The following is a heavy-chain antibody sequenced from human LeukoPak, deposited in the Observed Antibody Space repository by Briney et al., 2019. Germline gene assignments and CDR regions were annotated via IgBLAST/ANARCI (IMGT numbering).Heavy chain of an antibody. Sequence: ASVKVSCKASGYTFTGYYMHWVRQATGQGLEWMGWMNPNSGNTGYAQKFQGRVTITRNTSISTAYMELSSLRSEDTAVYYCARMGLGPDAFDIWGQGTMVTVSS. CDR1: GYTFTGYY. CDR3: ARMGLGPDAFDI. V-gene: IGHV1-8*03. CDR2: MNPNSGNT. J-gene: IGHJ3*02.